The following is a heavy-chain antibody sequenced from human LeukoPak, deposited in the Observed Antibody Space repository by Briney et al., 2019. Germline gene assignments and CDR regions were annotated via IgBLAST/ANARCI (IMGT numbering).Heavy chain of an antibody. CDR3: AVNSTKHTFDI. D-gene: IGHD1-1*01. CDR1: GGSMSPFY. V-gene: IGHV4-59*08. Sequence: SETLSLTCTVAGGSMSPFYWSWIRQSPGKGLEWIGSIYYSGGTNYNPSLKSRVTISVDTSKNQFSLELSSVTAADTAVYYCAVNSTKHTFDIWGQGTMVTVSS. CDR2: IYYSGGT. J-gene: IGHJ3*02.